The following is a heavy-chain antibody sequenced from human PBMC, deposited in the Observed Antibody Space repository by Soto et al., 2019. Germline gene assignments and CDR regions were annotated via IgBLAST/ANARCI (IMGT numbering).Heavy chain of an antibody. CDR3: ASSYTDDVFDI. V-gene: IGHV4-39*01. CDR2: IYYSGST. J-gene: IGHJ3*02. D-gene: IGHD4-4*01. Sequence: SETLSLTCTVSGGSISRNNYYWGWIRQPPGKGLEWIGSIYYSGSTYYNPSLKSRVTISADTSKNQFSLKVSSVTAADTALYYCASSYTDDVFDIRGQGTMVTVSS. CDR1: GGSISRNNYY.